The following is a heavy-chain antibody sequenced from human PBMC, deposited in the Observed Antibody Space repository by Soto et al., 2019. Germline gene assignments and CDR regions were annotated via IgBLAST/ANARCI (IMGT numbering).Heavy chain of an antibody. V-gene: IGHV3-23*01. CDR1: GFTFSSYA. CDR3: AKVVPAAPRDYYYYGMDV. D-gene: IGHD2-2*01. Sequence: GGSLRLSCAASGFTFSSYAMSWVRQAPGKGLEWVSAISGSGGSTYYADSVKGRFTISRDNSKNTLYLQMNSLRAEDTAVYYCAKVVPAAPRDYYYYGMDVWGQGTTVTVSS. CDR2: ISGSGGST. J-gene: IGHJ6*02.